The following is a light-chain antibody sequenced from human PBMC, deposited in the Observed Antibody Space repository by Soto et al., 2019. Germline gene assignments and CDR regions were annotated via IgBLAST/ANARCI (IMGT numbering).Light chain of an antibody. CDR2: EVT. CDR1: SSDVGGYNY. CDR3: SSYAASNNFYFV. J-gene: IGLJ3*02. V-gene: IGLV2-8*01. Sequence: QSALTQPPSASGSPGQSVTISLTGTSSDVGGYNYVSWYQQYPGRAPKLMIYEVTKRPSGVPDRFSGSKSGNTASLTVSGLQAEDEADYYCSSYAASNNFYFVFGGGTKLTVL.